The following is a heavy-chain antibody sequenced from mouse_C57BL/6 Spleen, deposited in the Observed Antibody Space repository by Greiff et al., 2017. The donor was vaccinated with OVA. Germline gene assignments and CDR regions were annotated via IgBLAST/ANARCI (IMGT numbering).Heavy chain of an antibody. J-gene: IGHJ2*01. CDR2: IDPEDGDT. Sequence: VQLQQSGAELVRPGASVKLSCTASGFNIKDYYMHWVKQRPEQGLEWIGRIDPEDGDTEYAPKFQGKATMTADTSSNTAYLQLSSLTSEDTAVYYCTRFYDYDGSYYFDYWGQGTTLTVS. CDR1: GFNIKDYY. CDR3: TRFYDYDGSYYFDY. V-gene: IGHV14-1*01. D-gene: IGHD2-4*01.